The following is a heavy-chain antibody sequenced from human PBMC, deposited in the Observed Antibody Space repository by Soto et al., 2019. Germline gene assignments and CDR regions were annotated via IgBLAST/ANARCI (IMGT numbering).Heavy chain of an antibody. J-gene: IGHJ2*01. V-gene: IGHV3-9*01. CDR3: AKDITDYGYWYFDL. D-gene: IGHD4-17*01. CDR1: GFTFDDYA. Sequence: EVQLVESGGGLVQPGRSLRLSCAASGFTFDDYAMHWVRQAPGKGLEWVSGISWNSGSIGYADSVKGRFTISRDNAKNSLYLQMNSLRAEDTALYYCAKDITDYGYWYFDLWGRGTLVTVSS. CDR2: ISWNSGSI.